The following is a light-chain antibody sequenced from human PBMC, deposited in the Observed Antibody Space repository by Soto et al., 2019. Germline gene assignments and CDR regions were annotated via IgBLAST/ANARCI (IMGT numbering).Light chain of an antibody. Sequence: IQMTQSACAVSASVGDRVTITCRASQSVSGWLAWYQQKPGNPPKLLIYDTSRLESAVPSRFSASGSGTEFTLTISGLQPDDFATYYCHQYDSYTWTFGQGTKVDIK. J-gene: IGKJ1*01. CDR3: HQYDSYTWT. CDR1: QSVSGW. CDR2: DTS. V-gene: IGKV1-5*01.